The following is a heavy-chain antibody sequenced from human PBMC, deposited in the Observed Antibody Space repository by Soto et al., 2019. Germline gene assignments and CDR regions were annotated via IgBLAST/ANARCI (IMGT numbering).Heavy chain of an antibody. J-gene: IGHJ3*02. CDR2: IYYSGST. D-gene: IGHD3-22*01. V-gene: IGHV4-31*03. Sequence: KTSETLSLTCTVSGGSISSGGYYWSWIRQHPGKGLEWIGYIYYSGSTYYNPSLKSRVTISVDTSKNQFSLKLSSVTAADTAVYYCAGYDYYDSSGYYAFDIWGQGTMVTVSS. CDR1: GGSISSGGYY. CDR3: AGYDYYDSSGYYAFDI.